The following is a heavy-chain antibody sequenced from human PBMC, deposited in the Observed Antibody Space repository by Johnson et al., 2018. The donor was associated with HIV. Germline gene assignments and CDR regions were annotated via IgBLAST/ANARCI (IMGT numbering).Heavy chain of an antibody. J-gene: IGHJ3*02. CDR3: TTDPIAAAGPDAFDI. V-gene: IGHV3-15*01. CDR2: IKSKSDGGTS. CDR1: GFIFDDYN. D-gene: IGHD6-13*01. Sequence: VQLVESGGGVVRPGGSLRLSCVGSGFIFDDYNMSWVRQVPGKGLEWVGRIKSKSDGGTSDYAAPVKARFTISRDDSKNTLYLQMNSLKTEDTAVYYCTTDPIAAAGPDAFDIWGQGTVVTVSS.